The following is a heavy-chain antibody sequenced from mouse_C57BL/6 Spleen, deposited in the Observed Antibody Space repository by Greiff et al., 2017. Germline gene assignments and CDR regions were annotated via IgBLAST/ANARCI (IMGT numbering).Heavy chain of an antibody. J-gene: IGHJ4*01. V-gene: IGHV1-69*01. Sequence: QVQLQQPGAELVMPGASVKLSCKASGYTFTSYWMHWVKQRPGQGLEWIGEIDPSDSYTNYNQKFKGKSTLTVDKSSSTAYMQLSSLTSEDSAVXYCARAPSARDYWGQGTSVTVSS. CDR3: ARAPSARDY. CDR1: GYTFTSYW. CDR2: IDPSDSYT.